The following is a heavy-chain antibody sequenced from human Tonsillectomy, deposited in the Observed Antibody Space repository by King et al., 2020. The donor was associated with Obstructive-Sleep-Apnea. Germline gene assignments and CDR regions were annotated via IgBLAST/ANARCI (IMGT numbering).Heavy chain of an antibody. CDR3: AKDREQSDYYYYYGMDV. J-gene: IGHJ6*02. V-gene: IGHV3-30*18. CDR1: GFTFSIYG. CDR2: LSYCGINK. D-gene: IGHD1/OR15-1a*01. Sequence: VQLVESGGGVVQPGRSLRLSCGASGFTFSIYGMHWIRPAPVKGLEWGAVLSYCGINKYYSDSVKGRFTISRDNSKNTLYLQMNSLRAEDTAVYYCAKDREQSDYYYYYGMDVWGQGTTVTVSS.